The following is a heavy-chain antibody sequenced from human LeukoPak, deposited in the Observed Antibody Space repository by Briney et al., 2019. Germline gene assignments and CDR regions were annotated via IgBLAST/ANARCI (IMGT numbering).Heavy chain of an antibody. J-gene: IGHJ4*02. V-gene: IGHV1-69*04. Sequence: GASVKVSCKASGGTFSSYAISWVRQAPGQGLEWMGRIIPILGIANYAQKFQGRVTITADKSTSTAYMELSSLRSEDTAVYYCARDSGYSYGFLLDYWGQGTLVTVSS. D-gene: IGHD5-18*01. CDR2: IIPILGIA. CDR1: GGTFSSYA. CDR3: ARDSGYSYGFLLDY.